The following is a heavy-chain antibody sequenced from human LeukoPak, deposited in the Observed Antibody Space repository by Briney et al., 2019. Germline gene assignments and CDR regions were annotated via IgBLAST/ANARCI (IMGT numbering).Heavy chain of an antibody. J-gene: IGHJ4*02. CDR2: INPNRGGT. D-gene: IGHD3-10*01. V-gene: IGHV1-2*02. Sequence: ASVKVSCKASGYTFTGYYMHWVRQAPGQGLEWMGWINPNRGGTNYAQKFQGRVTMTRDTPISTAYVEPSRLRSCDTAGYYLPRGPHMVRGDWSFDYWGQGTLVTVSS. CDR3: PRGPHMVRGDWSFDY. CDR1: GYTFTGYY.